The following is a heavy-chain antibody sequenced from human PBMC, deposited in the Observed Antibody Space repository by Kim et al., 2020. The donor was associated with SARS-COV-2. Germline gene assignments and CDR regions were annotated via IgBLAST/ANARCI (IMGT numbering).Heavy chain of an antibody. Sequence: SETLSLTCTVSGGSISSGGYYWSWIRQHPGKGLEWIGYIYYSGSTYYNPSLKSRVTISVDTSKNQFSLKLSSVTAADTAVYYCARAATNVVVVVATVVAFGIWGQGPMVTVFS. CDR2: IYYSGST. D-gene: IGHD2-15*01. V-gene: IGHV4-31*03. CDR3: ARAATNVVVVVATVVAFGI. J-gene: IGHJ3*02. CDR1: GGSISSGGYY.